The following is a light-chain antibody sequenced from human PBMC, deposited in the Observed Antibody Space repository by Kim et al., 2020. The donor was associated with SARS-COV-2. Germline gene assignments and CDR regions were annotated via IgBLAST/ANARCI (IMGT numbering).Light chain of an antibody. CDR2: RAS. CDR3: QQFSKYPLT. V-gene: IGKV3-15*01. CDR1: QTIDRN. J-gene: IGKJ4*01. Sequence: EIVMTQSPSTLSASPGERVTLTCRASQTIDRNLAWYQQKGGQPPRLLIYRASTLATDVPARFSGSGSGTEFTLTIHSLQSEDSGNYYCQQFSKYPLTFGGGTQVDIK.